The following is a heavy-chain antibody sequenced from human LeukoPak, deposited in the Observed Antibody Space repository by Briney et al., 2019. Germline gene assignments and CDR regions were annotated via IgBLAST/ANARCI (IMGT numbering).Heavy chain of an antibody. CDR2: VDPEDGET. CDR3: ATTREYGSASYLPDY. V-gene: IGHV1-69-2*01. J-gene: IGHJ4*02. Sequence: ASVKVSCKVSGYTFTDYYMHWVQQAPGKGLEWMGLVDPEDGETIYAEKFQGRVTITADTSTDTAYMELSSLRSEDTAVYYCATTREYGSASYLPDYWGQGTLVTVSS. D-gene: IGHD3-10*01. CDR1: GYTFTDYY.